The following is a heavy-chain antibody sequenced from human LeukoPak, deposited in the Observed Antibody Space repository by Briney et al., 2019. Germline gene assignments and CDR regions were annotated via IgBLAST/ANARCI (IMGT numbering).Heavy chain of an antibody. V-gene: IGHV1-8*01. Sequence: ASVKVSCKASGYTFTSYDINWVRQATGQGLEWVGWMNPNSGNTGYAQKFQGRVTMTRNTSISTAYMELSSLRSEDTAVYYCARSEVRFLEWLLIYYYYGMDVWGQGTTVTVSS. CDR1: GYTFTSYD. J-gene: IGHJ6*02. D-gene: IGHD3-3*01. CDR3: ARSEVRFLEWLLIYYYYGMDV. CDR2: MNPNSGNT.